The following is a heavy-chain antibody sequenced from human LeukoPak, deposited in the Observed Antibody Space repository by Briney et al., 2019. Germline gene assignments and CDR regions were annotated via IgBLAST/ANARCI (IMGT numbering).Heavy chain of an antibody. CDR3: ARTYYYDSSGYGI. CDR2: IYYSGST. D-gene: IGHD3-22*01. CDR1: GGSISSGGYY. J-gene: IGHJ3*02. Sequence: TLPLTCTVSGGSISSGGYYWSWIRQHPGKGLEWIGYIYYSGSTYYNPSLKSRVTISVDTSKNQFSLKLSSVTAADTAVYYCARTYYYDSSGYGIWGQGTMVTVSS. V-gene: IGHV4-31*03.